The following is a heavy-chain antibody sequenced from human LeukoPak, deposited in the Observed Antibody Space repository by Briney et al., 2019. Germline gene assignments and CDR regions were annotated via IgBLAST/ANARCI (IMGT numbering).Heavy chain of an antibody. V-gene: IGHV4-39*01. CDR2: IYYSGSA. D-gene: IGHD4-23*01. J-gene: IGHJ4*02. CDR3: ARHWVVTPNY. CDR1: GGSISNSSYY. Sequence: SETLSLTCIVSGGSISNSSYYWGWIRQPPGKGLEWIGRIYYSGSAYYNPSLKSRVTISVDTSKNQFSLKLTPVTAADTAVYYCARHWVVTPNYWGQGTLVTVSS.